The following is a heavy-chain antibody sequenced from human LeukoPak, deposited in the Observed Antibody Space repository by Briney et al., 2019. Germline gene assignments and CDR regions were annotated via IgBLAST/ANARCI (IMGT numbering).Heavy chain of an antibody. J-gene: IGHJ5*02. CDR3: ARSGIAAAGTGWFDP. Sequence: ASVKVSCKASGYTFTSYGISWVRQAPGRGLEWMGWISAYNGNTNYAQKLQGRVTMTTDTSTSTAYMELRSLRSDDTAVYYCARSGIAAAGTGWFDPWGQGTLVTVSS. V-gene: IGHV1-18*01. CDR2: ISAYNGNT. D-gene: IGHD6-13*01. CDR1: GYTFTSYG.